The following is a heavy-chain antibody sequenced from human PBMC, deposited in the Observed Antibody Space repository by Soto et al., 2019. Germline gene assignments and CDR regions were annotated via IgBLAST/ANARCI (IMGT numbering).Heavy chain of an antibody. CDR3: ARVYYDSGAYYYDYFDY. CDR2: IYHSGST. CDR1: GYSISSGYY. V-gene: IGHV4-38-2*01. D-gene: IGHD3-22*01. J-gene: IGHJ4*02. Sequence: NLSETLSLTCAVSGYSISSGYYWGWVRQPPGKGLEWIGSIYHSGSTYYNPSLKSRVTISVDTSKNQFSLKLSSVTAADTAVYYCARVYYDSGAYYYDYFDYWGQGTLVTVSS.